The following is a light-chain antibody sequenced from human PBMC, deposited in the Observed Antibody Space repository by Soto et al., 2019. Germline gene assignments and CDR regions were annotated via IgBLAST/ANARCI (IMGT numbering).Light chain of an antibody. J-gene: IGKJ1*01. CDR3: QQYYSYPLT. CDR2: AAS. V-gene: IGKV1-8*01. Sequence: AIRMTQSPSSLSASTGDRVTITCRASQGISSYLAWYQQKPGKAPKLLIYAASTFQSGVPSRFSGSGSGTDFTLTISCLQSEDFATYYFQQYYSYPLTFGQGTKVEIK. CDR1: QGISSY.